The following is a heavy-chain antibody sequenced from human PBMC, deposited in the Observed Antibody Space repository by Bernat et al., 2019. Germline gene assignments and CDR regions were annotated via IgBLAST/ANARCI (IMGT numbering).Heavy chain of an antibody. CDR1: GFTFSGSA. CDR3: TTDTATLDY. Sequence: EVQLVESGGGLVQPGGSLKLSCAASGFTFSGSAMHWVRQASVEGLEWVGRIRSKANSYATAYAASVKGRFTIYRDDAKNTAYLQMNSLKTEDTAVDYCTTDTATLDYWGQGTLVTVSS. J-gene: IGHJ4*02. V-gene: IGHV3-73*02. D-gene: IGHD1-1*01. CDR2: IRSKANSYAT.